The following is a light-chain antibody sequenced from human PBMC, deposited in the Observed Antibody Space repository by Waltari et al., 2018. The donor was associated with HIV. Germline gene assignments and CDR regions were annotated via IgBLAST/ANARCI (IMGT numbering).Light chain of an antibody. CDR2: GKN. V-gene: IGLV1-44*01. CDR3: ASWDDSLNGPV. CDR1: TSNIRRNT. J-gene: IGLJ2*01. Sequence: QSVLTQPPSASGTPEQSVTISCSGPTSNIRRNTVSWFQQFPGTAPKVLIYGKNQRPSGVPDRFSGSKSGTSASLAISGLQSEDEADYYCASWDDSLNGPVFGGGTKLTVV.